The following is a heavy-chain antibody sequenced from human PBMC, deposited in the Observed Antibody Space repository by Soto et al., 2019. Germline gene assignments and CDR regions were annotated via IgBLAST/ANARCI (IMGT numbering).Heavy chain of an antibody. CDR1: GYTFTSYA. V-gene: IGHV1-3*01. Sequence: AASVKVSCKASGYTFTSYAMHWVRQAPGQRLEWMGWINAGNGNTKYSQKFQGRVTITRDTSASTAYMELSSLRSEDTAVYYCARDPTHFGVVMGDYWGQGTLVTVSS. J-gene: IGHJ4*02. CDR2: INAGNGNT. CDR3: ARDPTHFGVVMGDY. D-gene: IGHD3-3*01.